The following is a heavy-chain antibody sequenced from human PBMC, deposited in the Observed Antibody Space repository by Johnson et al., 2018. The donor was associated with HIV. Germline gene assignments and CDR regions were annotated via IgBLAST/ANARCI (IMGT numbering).Heavy chain of an antibody. J-gene: IGHJ3*02. D-gene: IGHD3-22*01. V-gene: IGHV3-7*03. CDR1: GFTFTNAW. CDR2: IKPDGSDK. CDR3: ARVSTMIVVARNDAFDI. Sequence: VQLVESGGGLVKPGGSLRLSCAASGFTFTNAWMIWVCQAPGRGLEWVASIKPDGSDKYSVDSVKGRFTISRDNAKNSLYLQMNSLRAEDTALYYCARVSTMIVVARNDAFDIWGQGTMVTVSS.